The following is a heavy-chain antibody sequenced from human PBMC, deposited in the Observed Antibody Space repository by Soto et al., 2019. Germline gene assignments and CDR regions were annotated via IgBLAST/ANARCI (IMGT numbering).Heavy chain of an antibody. CDR2: IYPGDSDT. CDR3: ARCSGGSCYSRYYYYGMDV. CDR1: GYSFTSYW. J-gene: IGHJ6*02. Sequence: PGESLKISCRGSGYSFTSYWIGWVRQMPGRGLEWMGIIYPGDSDTRYSPSFQGQVTISADKSISTAYLQWSSLKASDTAMYYCARCSGGSCYSRYYYYGMDVWGQGTTVTVSS. D-gene: IGHD2-15*01. V-gene: IGHV5-51*01.